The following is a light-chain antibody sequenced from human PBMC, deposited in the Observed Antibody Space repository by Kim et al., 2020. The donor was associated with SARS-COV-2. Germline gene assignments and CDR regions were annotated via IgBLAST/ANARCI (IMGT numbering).Light chain of an antibody. CDR3: QVWGPDIDQEEVV. V-gene: IGLV3-21*04. Sequence: GETARITCGGSDLGSRSVHWYQQKAGQAPVLVISFDSDRTSGTPERFSASNSGNTATLTIRRAEAGDEADYFCQVWGPDIDQEEVVFGGGTQLTVL. CDR1: DLGSRS. J-gene: IGLJ3*02. CDR2: FDS.